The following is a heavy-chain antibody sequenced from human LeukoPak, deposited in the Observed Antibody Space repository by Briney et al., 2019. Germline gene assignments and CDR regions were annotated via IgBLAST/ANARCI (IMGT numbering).Heavy chain of an antibody. CDR3: ARRPRTYSSGWYYFDY. V-gene: IGHV5-51*01. J-gene: IGHJ4*02. CDR1: GYSFTSYW. Sequence: GESLKISCKGSGYSFTSYWIGWVRQMPGKGLEWMGIIYPGDSDTRYSPSFQGQVTISADKSISTAYLQWSSLKASDTAMYYCARRPRTYSSGWYYFDYWGRGTLVTVSS. CDR2: IYPGDSDT. D-gene: IGHD6-19*01.